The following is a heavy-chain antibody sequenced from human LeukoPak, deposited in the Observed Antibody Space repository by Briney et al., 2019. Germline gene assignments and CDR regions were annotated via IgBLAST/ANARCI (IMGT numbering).Heavy chain of an antibody. CDR1: GGSFSGYY. V-gene: IGHV4-34*01. Sequence: SETLSHTCAVYGGSFSGYYWSWIRKPPGKGLEWIGEINHSGSTNYNPSLKSRVTISVDTSKNQFSLKLSSVTAADTAVYYCASQSASSTKDDYWGQGTLVTVSS. D-gene: IGHD1-1*01. J-gene: IGHJ4*02. CDR2: INHSGST. CDR3: ASQSASSTKDDY.